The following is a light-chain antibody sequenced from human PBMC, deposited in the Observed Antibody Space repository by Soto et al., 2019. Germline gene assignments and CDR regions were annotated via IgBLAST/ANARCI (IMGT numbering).Light chain of an antibody. CDR3: QQYTQSLWT. CDR1: QNVRTNY. CDR2: GAS. Sequence: EIVLTQSPGTLSLSPGERVTLSCRSSQNVRTNYLAWYQQKPGQAPRLLIYGASTRASGIPDRFTGSGSGTDFTLTIDGLEPEDFAVYYCQQYTQSLWTFGQGTKVDIK. J-gene: IGKJ1*01. V-gene: IGKV3-20*01.